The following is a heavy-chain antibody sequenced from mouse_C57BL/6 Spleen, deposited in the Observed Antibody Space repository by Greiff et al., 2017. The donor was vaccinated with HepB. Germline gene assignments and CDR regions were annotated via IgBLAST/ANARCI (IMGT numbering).Heavy chain of an antibody. CDR2: FPPYNDDT. V-gene: IGHV1-47*01. J-gene: IGHJ3*01. CDR1: GYTFNTYP. D-gene: IGHD2-5*01. Sequence: QVQLKESGAELVKPGASVKMSCKASGYTFNTYPIEWMKQNHGKSLEWIGNFPPYNDDTKYNEKFKGKATLTVEKSSSKVYLELSRLTSDDSAVYYCARRVKDSNWFAYWGQGTLVTVSA. CDR3: ARRVKDSNWFAY.